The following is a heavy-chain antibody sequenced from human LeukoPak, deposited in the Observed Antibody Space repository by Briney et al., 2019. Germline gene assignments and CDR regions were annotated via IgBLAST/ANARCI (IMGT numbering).Heavy chain of an antibody. CDR3: ARCSGGSCYYFDY. CDR2: ISSSGSTI. CDR1: GFTFSSYE. D-gene: IGHD2-15*01. V-gene: IGHV3-48*03. J-gene: IGHJ4*02. Sequence: PGGSLRLSCAASGFTFSSYEMNWVRRAPGKGLEWVSYISSSGSTIYYADSVKGRFTISRDNAKNSLYLQMNSLRAEDTAVYYCARCSGGSCYYFDYWGQGTLVTVSS.